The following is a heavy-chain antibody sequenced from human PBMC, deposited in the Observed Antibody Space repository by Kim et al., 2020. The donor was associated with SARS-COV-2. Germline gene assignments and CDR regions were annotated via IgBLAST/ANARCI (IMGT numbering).Heavy chain of an antibody. Sequence: GGSLRLSCAASGFTFSSYSMNWVRQAPGKGLEWVSSISSSSSYIYYADSVKGRFTISRDNAKNSLYLQMNNLRAEDTAVYYCARDSVGVTTDYWGEGTLVAVSS. CDR3: ARDSVGVTTDY. D-gene: IGHD2-21*02. CDR2: ISSSSSYI. J-gene: IGHJ4*02. V-gene: IGHV3-21*01. CDR1: GFTFSSYS.